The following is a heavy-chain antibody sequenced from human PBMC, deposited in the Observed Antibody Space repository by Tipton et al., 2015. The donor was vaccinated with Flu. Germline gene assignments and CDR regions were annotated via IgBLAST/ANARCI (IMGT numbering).Heavy chain of an antibody. V-gene: IGHV3-23*01. CDR2: ISGSGGST. Sequence: SLRLSCAASGFTFSSYAMSWVRQAPGKGLEWVSAISGSGGSTYYADSVKGRFTISRDNSKNTLYLQMNSLRAEDTAVYYCAKGLDEITMIVVGGFDYWGQGTLVTVSS. D-gene: IGHD3-22*01. CDR3: AKGLDEITMIVVGGFDY. CDR1: GFTFSSYA. J-gene: IGHJ4*02.